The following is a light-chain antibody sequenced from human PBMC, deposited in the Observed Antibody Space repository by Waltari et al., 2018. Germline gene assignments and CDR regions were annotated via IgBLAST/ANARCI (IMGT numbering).Light chain of an antibody. Sequence: QSALTPPASVSGSPGQAINISRTRTISYVGAYTLVSRYQQYPGSAPRLMIYEARNRPSGVSNRFSASKSGNTASLTISGLQADDEADYYCCSYGGSYTWVFGGGTKVTVL. J-gene: IGLJ3*02. CDR1: ISYVGAYTL. CDR3: CSYGGSYTWV. CDR2: EAR. V-gene: IGLV2-23*01.